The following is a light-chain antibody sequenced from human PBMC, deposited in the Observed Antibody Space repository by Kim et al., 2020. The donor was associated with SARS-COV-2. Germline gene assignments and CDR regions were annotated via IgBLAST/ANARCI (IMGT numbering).Light chain of an antibody. Sequence: QPVLTQSSSASASLGSSVKLTCTLSSGYSSYIIAWHQQQPGKAPRYLMKLEGSGSYNKGSGVPDRFSGSSSGADRYLTISNLQSEDEADYYCETWDSNTRVFGGGTQLTVL. CDR3: ETWDSNTRV. CDR2: LEGSGSY. J-gene: IGLJ3*02. V-gene: IGLV4-60*03. CDR1: SGYSSYI.